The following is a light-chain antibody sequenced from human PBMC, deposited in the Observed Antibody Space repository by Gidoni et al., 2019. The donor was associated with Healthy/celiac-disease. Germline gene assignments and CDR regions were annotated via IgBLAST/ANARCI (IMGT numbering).Light chain of an antibody. V-gene: IGKV3-11*01. J-gene: IGKJ2*01. CDR2: DAS. CDR1: QSVSSY. CDR3: QQRSNWPPT. Sequence: EILFTQSPATLSLSPGERATLSCRASQSVSSYLAWYQQKPGQAPRLLIYDASNRATGIPARFSGSGSGTDFTLTSSSLEPEDFAVYYCQQRSNWPPTFGQGTKLEIK.